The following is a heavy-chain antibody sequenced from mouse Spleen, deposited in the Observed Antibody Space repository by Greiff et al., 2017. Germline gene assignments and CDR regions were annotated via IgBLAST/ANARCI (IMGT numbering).Heavy chain of an antibody. CDR1: GYTFTDYY. CDR2: INPNNGGT. D-gene: IGHD2-12*01. CDR3: ARWGTYSEYFDV. Sequence: EVQLQQSGPELVKPGASVKISCKASGYTFTDYYMNWVKQSHGKSLEWIGDINPNNGGTSYNQKFKGKATLTVDKSSSTAYMELRSLTSEDSAVYYCARWGTYSEYFDVWGTGTTVTVSS. J-gene: IGHJ1*03. V-gene: IGHV1-26*01.